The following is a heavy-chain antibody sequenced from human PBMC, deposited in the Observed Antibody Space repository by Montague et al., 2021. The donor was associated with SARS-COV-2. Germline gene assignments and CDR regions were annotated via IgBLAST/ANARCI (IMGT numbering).Heavy chain of an antibody. D-gene: IGHD7-27*01. Sequence: CAISGDSVARNRLTSEGLRHSPSRDVEWVGRPFYESEWNYHYADSVKSRITIDPDTSKNQVSLQLRSVTPEDTAVYFCARVRHLGRGMDVWGQGTTVTVSS. V-gene: IGHV6-1*01. CDR2: PFYESEWNY. J-gene: IGHJ6*02. CDR1: GDSVARNRLT. CDR3: ARVRHLGRGMDV.